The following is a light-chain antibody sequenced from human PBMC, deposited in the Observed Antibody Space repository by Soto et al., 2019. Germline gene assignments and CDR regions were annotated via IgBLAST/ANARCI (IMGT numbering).Light chain of an antibody. CDR1: SSDIGAYNY. Sequence: QSALTQPASVSGSPGQSITISCTGTSSDIGAYNYVSWYQQDPGKAPKLMIYDVSNRPSGVSNRFSGSKSGHTASLTISGLQAADEADYYCCSYTSSTTVVFGGGTNLTVL. CDR2: DVS. V-gene: IGLV2-14*01. CDR3: CSYTSSTTVV. J-gene: IGLJ2*01.